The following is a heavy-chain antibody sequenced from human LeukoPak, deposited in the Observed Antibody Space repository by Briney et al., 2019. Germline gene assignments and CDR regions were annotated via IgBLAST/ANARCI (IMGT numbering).Heavy chain of an antibody. D-gene: IGHD3-22*01. J-gene: IGHJ5*02. CDR2: ISSSSSYI. Sequence: NPGGSLRLSCAASGFTFSSYSMNWVRHAPGKGLEWVSSISSSSSYIYYADSVKGRFTISRDNAKNSLYLQMNSLRAEDTAVYYCARGEYYDSSGYYFLISNWFDPWGQGTLVTVSS. CDR3: ARGEYYDSSGYYFLISNWFDP. V-gene: IGHV3-21*01. CDR1: GFTFSSYS.